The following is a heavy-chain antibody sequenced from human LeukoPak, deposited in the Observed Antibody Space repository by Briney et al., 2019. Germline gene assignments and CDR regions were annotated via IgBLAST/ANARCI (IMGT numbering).Heavy chain of an antibody. D-gene: IGHD3-10*01. V-gene: IGHV3-15*01. CDR1: GFTFSNAW. CDR3: TTVRDIWFGETWFDY. Sequence: KPGGSLRLSCAASGFTFSNAWMSWLRQAPGKGLEWVGRIKSKTDGGTTDYAAPVKGRFTISRDDSKNTLYLQMNSLKTEDTAVYYCTTVRDIWFGETWFDYWGQGTLVTVSS. CDR2: IKSKTDGGTT. J-gene: IGHJ4*02.